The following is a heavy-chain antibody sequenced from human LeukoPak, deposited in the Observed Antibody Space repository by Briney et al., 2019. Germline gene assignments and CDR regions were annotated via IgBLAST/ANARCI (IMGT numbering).Heavy chain of an antibody. J-gene: IGHJ4*02. CDR3: AKAGKTLSSLTSRITMVRGVITFFDY. V-gene: IGHV3-23*01. CDR2: ISGSGGST. Sequence: GGSLRLSCAASGFTFSSYAMSWVRQAPGKGLEWVSFISGSGGSTYYADSVKGRFTISRDNSKNTLYLQMNSLRAEDTAVYYCAKAGKTLSSLTSRITMVRGVITFFDYWGQGTLVTVSS. CDR1: GFTFSSYA. D-gene: IGHD3-10*01.